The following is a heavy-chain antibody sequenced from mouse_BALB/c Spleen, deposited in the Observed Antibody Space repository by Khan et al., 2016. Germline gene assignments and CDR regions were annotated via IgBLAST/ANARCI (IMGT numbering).Heavy chain of an antibody. D-gene: IGHD4-1*01. V-gene: IGHV7-1*02. J-gene: IGHJ4*01. Sequence: EVELVESGGGLVQPGGSLRLSCATSGFTFSDFYMEWVRQPPGKRLEWIAGSRNKANDYTTEYSASVKGRFIVSRDTSQSILYLQMHALRAEDTAIYYCARDTGTRAMDYWGQGTSVTVSS. CDR1: GFTFSDFY. CDR3: ARDTGTRAMDY. CDR2: SRNKANDYTT.